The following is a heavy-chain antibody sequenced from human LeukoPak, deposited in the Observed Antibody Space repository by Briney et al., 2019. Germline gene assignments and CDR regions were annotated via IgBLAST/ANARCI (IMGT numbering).Heavy chain of an antibody. J-gene: IGHJ4*02. CDR1: GGSISSYY. D-gene: IGHD5-18*01. V-gene: IGHV4-59*01. Sequence: SETLSLTCTVSGGSISSYYWSWIRQPPGKALEWIGHIYYSGSTNYNPSLKSRLTISIGTCKNQFSLRLSSVTAADTAVCYCARGAAGYSYGWGQGTLVTVSS. CDR3: ARGAAGYSYG. CDR2: IYYSGST.